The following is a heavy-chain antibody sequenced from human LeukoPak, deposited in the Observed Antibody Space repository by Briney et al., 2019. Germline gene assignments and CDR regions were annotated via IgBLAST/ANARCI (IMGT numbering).Heavy chain of an antibody. CDR3: ARGGGFPYPNFDY. D-gene: IGHD1-26*01. V-gene: IGHV4-31*03. J-gene: IGHJ4*02. CDR1: GGSISSGGYY. Sequence: PSQTLSLTCTVSGGSISSGGYYWSWIRQHPGKGLEWIGYIYDSESTYYNPSLKSRVTISVDTSKNQFSLRLSSVTAADTAVYYCARGGGFPYPNFDYWGQGTLVTVSS. CDR2: IYDSEST.